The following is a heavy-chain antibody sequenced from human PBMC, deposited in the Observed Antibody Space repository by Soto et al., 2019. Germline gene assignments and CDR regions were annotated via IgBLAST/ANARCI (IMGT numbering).Heavy chain of an antibody. CDR2: IIPIFGTA. V-gene: IGHV1-69*13. Sequence: GASVKVSCKASGGTFSSYAISWVRQAPGQGLEWMGGIIPIFGTANYAQKFQGRVTITADESTSTAYMELSSLRSEDTAVYYCARDGSGNGIVGVDIDYWGQGTLVTVSS. CDR3: ARDGSGNGIVGVDIDY. D-gene: IGHD1-26*01. J-gene: IGHJ4*02. CDR1: GGTFSSYA.